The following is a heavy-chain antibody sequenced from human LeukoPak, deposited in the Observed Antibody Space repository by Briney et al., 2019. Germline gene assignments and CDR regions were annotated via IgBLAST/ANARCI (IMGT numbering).Heavy chain of an antibody. CDR3: ARALRARINRTTASVYGMDV. CDR1: GGSISSYY. D-gene: IGHD1-20*01. V-gene: IGHV4-59*01. J-gene: IGHJ6*02. Sequence: SETLSLTCTVSGGSISSYYWSWIRQPPGKGLEWIGYIYYSGSTNYNPSLKSRVTISVDTSKNQFSLKLSSVTAADTAVYYCARALRARINRTTASVYGMDVWGQGTTVTVSS. CDR2: IYYSGST.